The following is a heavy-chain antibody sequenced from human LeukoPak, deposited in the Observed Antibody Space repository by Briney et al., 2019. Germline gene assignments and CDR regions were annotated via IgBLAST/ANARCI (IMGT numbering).Heavy chain of an antibody. V-gene: IGHV3-74*01. CDR3: IRGTVGAPGNDY. CDR1: GFTFSSYW. Sequence: PGGSLRLSCAASGFTFSSYWMHWVRQAPGKGLVWVSRIDTDGSFTSYADSVRGRFTISRDNAKNTLYLQMSSLRAEDTAVYYCIRGTVGAPGNDYWGQGTQVTVSS. CDR2: IDTDGSFT. D-gene: IGHD1-26*01. J-gene: IGHJ4*02.